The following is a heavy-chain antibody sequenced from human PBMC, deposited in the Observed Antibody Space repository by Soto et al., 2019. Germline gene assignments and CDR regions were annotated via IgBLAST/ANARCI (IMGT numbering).Heavy chain of an antibody. D-gene: IGHD4-4*01. V-gene: IGHV4-34*01. CDR2: INHSGST. Sequence: KTSETLSLTCAVYGGSFSGYYWSWIRQPPGKGLEWIGEINHSGSTNYNPSLKSRVTISVDTSKNQFSLKLSSVTAADTAVYYCARVDYNQRPHFDYWGQGTLVTVSS. CDR1: GGSFSGYY. J-gene: IGHJ4*02. CDR3: ARVDYNQRPHFDY.